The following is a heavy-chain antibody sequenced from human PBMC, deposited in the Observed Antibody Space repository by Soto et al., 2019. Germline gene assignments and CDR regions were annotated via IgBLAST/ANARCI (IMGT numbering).Heavy chain of an antibody. D-gene: IGHD6-25*01. CDR2: ISYDGNTK. J-gene: IGHJ4*02. CDR1: GFTFSNYP. Sequence: QVHLAESGGGVVQPGRSLRLSCAASGFTFSNYPMNWVRQAPGKGLEWVAVISYDGNTKHYADSVKGRCTISRDNPRNTLYLQMNSLRVEDTAAYYCAREVSLGVAAAWDFDSWGQGAQVTVSS. CDR3: AREVSLGVAAAWDFDS. V-gene: IGHV3-30*04.